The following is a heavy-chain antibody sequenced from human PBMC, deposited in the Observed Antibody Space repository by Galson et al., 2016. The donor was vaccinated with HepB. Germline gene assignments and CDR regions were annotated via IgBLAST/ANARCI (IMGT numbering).Heavy chain of an antibody. CDR2: ISSSSTYT. CDR3: ARDSYSSSSGIYYFDY. J-gene: IGHJ4*02. Sequence: SLRLSCAASRFTFSDYYMSWIRQAPGKGLEWVSYISSSSTYTNYADSVKGRFTISRDNAKNSLYLQMNSLRAEDTAVYYCARDSYSSSSGIYYFDYWGQGTLVTVSS. V-gene: IGHV3-11*06. D-gene: IGHD6-6*01. CDR1: RFTFSDYY.